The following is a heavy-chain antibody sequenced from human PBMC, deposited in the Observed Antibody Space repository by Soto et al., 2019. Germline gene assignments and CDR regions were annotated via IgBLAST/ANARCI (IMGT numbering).Heavy chain of an antibody. V-gene: IGHV3-48*01. CDR1: GFTFSSYS. CDR2: ISSSSSTI. Sequence: PGGSLRLSCAASGFTFSSYSMNWVRQAPGKGLEWVSYISSSSSTIYYADSVKGRFTISRDNAKNSLYLQMNSLRADDTAVYYCARDTISRFDILTGYYGGRFRHFDYWGQGTLVTVS. CDR3: ARDTISRFDILTGYYGGRFRHFDY. D-gene: IGHD3-9*01. J-gene: IGHJ4*02.